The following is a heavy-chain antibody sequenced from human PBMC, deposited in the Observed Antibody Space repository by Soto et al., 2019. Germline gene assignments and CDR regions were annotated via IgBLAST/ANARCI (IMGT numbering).Heavy chain of an antibody. CDR1: GYTFTGYY. D-gene: IGHD3-22*01. CDR3: AISLCRTDLNYSDRCHYSKWFDP. CDR2: INPKSGGT. J-gene: IGHJ5*02. Sequence: ASVKVSCNASGYTFTGYYLHLVRQAPGQGLEWMGWINPKSGGTKYAQNFQGRVTMTRDTSISTAYMELSRLRSDDTAVYYCAISLCRTDLNYSDRCHYSKWFDPWGQRTLVPVCS. V-gene: IGHV1-2*02.